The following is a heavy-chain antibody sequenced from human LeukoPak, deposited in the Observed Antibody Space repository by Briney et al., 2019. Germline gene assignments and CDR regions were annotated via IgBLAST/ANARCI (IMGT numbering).Heavy chain of an antibody. CDR2: ISAYNGNT. J-gene: IGHJ6*03. V-gene: IGHV1-18*01. CDR1: GYTFTSYG. CDR3: ARDHRQTYDILTGHYYYYMDV. Sequence: ASEKVSCKASGYTFTSYGISWVRQAPGQGLEWMGWISAYNGNTNYAQKLQGRVTMTTDTSTSTAYMELRSLRSDDTAVYYCARDHRQTYDILTGHYYYYMDVWAKGPRSPSP. D-gene: IGHD3-9*01.